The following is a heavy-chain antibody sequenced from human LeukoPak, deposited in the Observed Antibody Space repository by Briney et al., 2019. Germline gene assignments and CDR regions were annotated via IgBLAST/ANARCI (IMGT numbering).Heavy chain of an antibody. V-gene: IGHV1-2*02. CDR3: ARDLPVAGTLVEFDY. CDR2: ITPKTGGT. J-gene: IGHJ4*02. CDR1: GYTFTDYY. Sequence: ASVRVSCKSSGYTFTDYYLHWVRQAPGQGLEWMGWITPKTGGTNYAQKFKGRVTMTRDTSISTVYMELSRLRSDDTAVYYCARDLPVAGTLVEFDYWGQGTLVTVSS. D-gene: IGHD6-19*01.